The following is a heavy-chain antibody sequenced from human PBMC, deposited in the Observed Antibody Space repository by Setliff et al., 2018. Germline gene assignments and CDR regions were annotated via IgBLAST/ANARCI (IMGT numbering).Heavy chain of an antibody. J-gene: IGHJ4*01. V-gene: IGHV3-23*01. Sequence: GESLKISCAASGFSFSSYAMSWVRQAPGKGLEWVSTIIGSGISTYYADSVQGRVTISRDNHKNTLHLQMNSLRVEDTAIYYCAKSPHDFWSGRAFFDYWGQGMLVTV. CDR2: IIGSGIST. CDR1: GFSFSSYA. D-gene: IGHD3-3*01. CDR3: AKSPHDFWSGRAFFDY.